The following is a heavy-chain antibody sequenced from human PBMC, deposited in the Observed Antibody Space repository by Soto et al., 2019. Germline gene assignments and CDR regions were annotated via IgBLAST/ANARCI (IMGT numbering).Heavy chain of an antibody. Sequence: EVQLVESGGGLVQPGRCLRLSCAASGFTSENYAMHWVRQAPGKGLEWVSGISWHSGNIGYADSVRGRFTISRDNAKNSLYLQMNSLRPEDTGLYYCAQDKLYSNYEHYFDYWGQGTLVTVSS. V-gene: IGHV3-9*02. J-gene: IGHJ4*02. CDR2: ISWHSGNI. CDR1: GFTSENYA. CDR3: AQDKLYSNYEHYFDY. D-gene: IGHD4-4*01.